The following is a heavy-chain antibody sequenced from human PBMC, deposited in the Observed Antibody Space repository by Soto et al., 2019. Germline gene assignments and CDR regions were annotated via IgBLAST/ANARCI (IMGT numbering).Heavy chain of an antibody. CDR2: IYPGDSDT. Sequence: PGVPLKISCNGSGYSCTSHWIRRVRQMHGKGLEWMGIIYPGDSDTRYSPSFQGQVTISADKSISTAYLQWSSLKASDTAMYYCARRYCSGGRCYFDYWGQGTLVTVSS. J-gene: IGHJ4*02. D-gene: IGHD2-15*01. V-gene: IGHV5-51*01. CDR1: GYSCTSHW. CDR3: ARRYCSGGRCYFDY.